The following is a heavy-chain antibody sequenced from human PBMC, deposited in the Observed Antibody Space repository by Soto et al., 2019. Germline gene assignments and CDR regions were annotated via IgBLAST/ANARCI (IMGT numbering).Heavy chain of an antibody. D-gene: IGHD5-18*01. CDR3: ARSGRTAMSLLNWFDR. J-gene: IGHJ5*02. CDR1: GGTFSSYA. Sequence: QVQLVQSGAEVKKPGSSVKVSCKASGGTFSSYAISWVRQAPGQGLEWMGGIIPIFGTANYAQKFQGRVTITADESTSTVYMEPSSLRSEDTAVYYCARSGRTAMSLLNWFDRWGQGSLVTVSS. CDR2: IIPIFGTA. V-gene: IGHV1-69*01.